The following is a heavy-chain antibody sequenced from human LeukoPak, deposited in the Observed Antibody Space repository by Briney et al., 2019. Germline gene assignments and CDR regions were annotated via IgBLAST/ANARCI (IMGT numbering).Heavy chain of an antibody. CDR2: ISGRGGST. J-gene: IGHJ4*02. CDR1: GFNFGNYV. V-gene: IGHV3-23*01. CDR3: ARDGGDMIVVVITGYYFDY. Sequence: GGSLRLSCAASGFNFGNYVMNWVRRAPGKGLEWVSAISGRGGSTYYADSVKGRFTISRDNSKNTLYLQMNSLRAEDTAVYYCARDGGDMIVVVITGYYFDYWGQGTLVTVSS. D-gene: IGHD3-22*01.